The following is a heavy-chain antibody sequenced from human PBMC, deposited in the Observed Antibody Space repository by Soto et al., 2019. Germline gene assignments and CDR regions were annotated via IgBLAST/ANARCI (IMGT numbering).Heavy chain of an antibody. J-gene: IGHJ5*02. D-gene: IGHD3-10*01. V-gene: IGHV3-15*01. Sequence: EVQLVESGGGLVKPGGSLRLSCAASGFTFSNAWMSWVRQAPGKGLEWVGRIKSKTDGGTTDYAAPVKGRFTISRDDSKNTLYLQMNSLKTEDTAVYYCTTDWTPWVRGPIDWFDPWGQGTLVTVSS. CDR1: GFTFSNAW. CDR3: TTDWTPWVRGPIDWFDP. CDR2: IKSKTDGGTT.